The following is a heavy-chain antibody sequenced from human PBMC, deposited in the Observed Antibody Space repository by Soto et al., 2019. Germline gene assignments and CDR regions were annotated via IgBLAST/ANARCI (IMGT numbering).Heavy chain of an antibody. CDR1: GCSISSYY. V-gene: IGHV4-59*01. CDR3: ARAPHYDISSGSQPNYYMDA. J-gene: IGHJ6*03. CDR2: IYYRGSP. D-gene: IGHD3-3*01. Sequence: SETRSLTCTVSGCSISSYYWSWIRQPPGKGLEWIGYIYYRGSPNYNPSLKSRVTISVDTSKNQFSLKLSSVTAADTAAYSCARAPHYDISSGSQPNYYMDAWGKGTTVTVSS.